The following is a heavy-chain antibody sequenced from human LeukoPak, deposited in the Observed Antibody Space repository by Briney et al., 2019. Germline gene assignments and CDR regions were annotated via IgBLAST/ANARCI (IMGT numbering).Heavy chain of an antibody. D-gene: IGHD6-19*01. V-gene: IGHV1-8*01. CDR2: MNPTSGYT. Sequence: GASVKVSCKASGYTFTTYDINWVRQATEQGLEWMGWMNPTSGYTGYAQKFQGRITMTRDTSLRTAYMELSSLGSEDTAVYYCARVAGSVDSWGQGTLVTVSS. J-gene: IGHJ4*02. CDR1: GYTFTTYD. CDR3: ARVAGSVDS.